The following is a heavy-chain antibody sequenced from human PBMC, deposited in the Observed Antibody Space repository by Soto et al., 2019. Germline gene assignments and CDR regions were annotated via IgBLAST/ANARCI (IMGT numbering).Heavy chain of an antibody. CDR1: GYTFTASY. CDR2: IDPSGGST. J-gene: IGHJ3*02. V-gene: IGHV1-46*01. Sequence: GASVKVSCKASGYTFTASYMHWVRQAPGQGLEWMGIIDPSGGSTSYSQKFQGRVTMTRDTSTSTVYMELNSLRSEGTAVFYCARDSGHYYRSDAFDKWGQGTMVTVSS. D-gene: IGHD1-26*01. CDR3: ARDSGHYYRSDAFDK.